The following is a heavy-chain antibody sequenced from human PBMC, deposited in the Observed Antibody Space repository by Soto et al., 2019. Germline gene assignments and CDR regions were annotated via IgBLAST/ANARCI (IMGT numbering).Heavy chain of an antibody. D-gene: IGHD3-22*01. V-gene: IGHV3-30*18. J-gene: IGHJ4*02. CDR1: GFTFSSYG. CDR2: ISYDGSNK. CDR3: AKDNRRLYYYDSSGYLF. Sequence: LRLSCAASGFTFSSYGMHWVRQAPGKGLEWVAVISYDGSNKYYADSVKGRFTISRDNSKNTLYLQMNSLRAEDTAVYYCAKDNRRLYYYDSSGYLFWGQGTLVTVS.